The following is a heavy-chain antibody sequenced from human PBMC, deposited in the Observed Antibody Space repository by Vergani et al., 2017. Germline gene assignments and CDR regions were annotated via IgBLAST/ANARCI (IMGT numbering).Heavy chain of an antibody. CDR1: GFTFSSYS. D-gene: IGHD6-25*01. CDR2: ISSSSSYI. J-gene: IGHJ4*02. Sequence: EVRLVESGGGLVKPGGSLRLSCAASGFTFSSYSMNWVRQAPGKGLEWVSSISSSSSYIYYADSVKGRFTISRDNAKNSLYLQMNSLRAEDTAVYYCATSRLPHLFDYWGQGTLVTVSS. CDR3: ATSRLPHLFDY. V-gene: IGHV3-21*01.